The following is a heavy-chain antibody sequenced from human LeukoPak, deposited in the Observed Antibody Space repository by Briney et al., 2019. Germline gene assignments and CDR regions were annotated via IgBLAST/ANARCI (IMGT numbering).Heavy chain of an antibody. CDR3: ARIRTTVTTYYAFDI. D-gene: IGHD4-17*01. CDR1: GFTFSSYA. V-gene: IGHV3-66*01. Sequence: GGSLRLSCAASGFTFSSYAMSWVRQAPGKGLEWVSVIYSGGSTYYADSVKGRFTISRDNSKNTLYLQMNGLRAEDTAVYYCARIRTTVTTYYAFDIWGQGTMVTVSS. CDR2: IYSGGST. J-gene: IGHJ3*02.